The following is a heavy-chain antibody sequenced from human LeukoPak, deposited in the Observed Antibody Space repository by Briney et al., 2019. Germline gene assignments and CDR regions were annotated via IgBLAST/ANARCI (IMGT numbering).Heavy chain of an antibody. Sequence: SVKVSCKASGYTFTSYGISWVRQAPGQGLEWMGWISAYNGNTNYAQKLQGRVTMTPDTSTSTAYMELRSLRSDDTAVYYCARAPRNWNDGSHVENWFDPWGQGTLVTVSS. V-gene: IGHV1-18*04. D-gene: IGHD1-1*01. CDR1: GYTFTSYG. CDR3: ARAPRNWNDGSHVENWFDP. J-gene: IGHJ5*02. CDR2: ISAYNGNT.